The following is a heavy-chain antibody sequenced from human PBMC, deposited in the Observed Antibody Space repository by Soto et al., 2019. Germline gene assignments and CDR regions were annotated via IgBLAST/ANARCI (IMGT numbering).Heavy chain of an antibody. V-gene: IGHV6-1*01. CDR3: VRLIGNSWLDF. CDR2: TYYRSKWYN. J-gene: IGHJ5*01. CDR1: GDSVSSSSVT. D-gene: IGHD1-26*01. Sequence: PSQTLSLTCAISGDSVSSSSVTWNWIRQSPSRGLERLGRTYYRSKWYNDYAESVKSRITINPDTSKNQFSLHLNSVTPVDTAVYYCVRLIGNSWLDFWGQGTLVTVSS.